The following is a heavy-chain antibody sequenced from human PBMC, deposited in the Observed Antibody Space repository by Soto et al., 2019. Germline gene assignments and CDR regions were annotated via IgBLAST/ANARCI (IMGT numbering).Heavy chain of an antibody. CDR1: GYNFAGYW. CDR2: IYPSDSDT. J-gene: IGHJ4*02. D-gene: IGHD3-3*01. V-gene: IGHV5-51*01. CDR3: ARGGVSTRTFDY. Sequence: PGESLKISCKGSGYNFAGYWIAWVRQMPGKGLELMGLIYPSDSDTRYRPSFQGQVTISADKSISSAYLQWSSLRASDTAMYYCARGGVSTRTFDYWGQGTPVTVSS.